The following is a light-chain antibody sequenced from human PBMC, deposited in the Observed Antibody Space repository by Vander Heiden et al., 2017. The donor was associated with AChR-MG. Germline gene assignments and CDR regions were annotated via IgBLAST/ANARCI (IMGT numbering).Light chain of an antibody. CDR1: QSVSSSY. CDR2: GAS. CDR3: QQYGSSLFT. V-gene: IGKV3-20*01. Sequence: EIVLTQSPGTLSLSPGERATLSCRASQSVSSSYLAWYQQKPGQAPRLLIYGASSRATGNPDRFSGSGSGTDFTLTISRLEPEDFAVYYCQQYGSSLFTFGHGTKVDIK. J-gene: IGKJ3*01.